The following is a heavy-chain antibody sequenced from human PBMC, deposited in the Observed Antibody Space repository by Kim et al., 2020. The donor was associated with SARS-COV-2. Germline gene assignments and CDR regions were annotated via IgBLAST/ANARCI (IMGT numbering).Heavy chain of an antibody. CDR3: ARVAFSQGRRRECDY. Sequence: PSHKCRVIISVDKSKNQFSLKLSSVTAADTAMYYCARVAFSQGRRRECDYWGQGILVTVSS. J-gene: IGHJ4*02. V-gene: IGHV4-4*02.